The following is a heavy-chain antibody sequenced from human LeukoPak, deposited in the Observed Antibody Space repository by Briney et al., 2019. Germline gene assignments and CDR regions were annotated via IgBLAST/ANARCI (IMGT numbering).Heavy chain of an antibody. Sequence: SGTMSLTCAVSGGSISSSNWWSWVGQPPGKGLEWIGEIYHSGSTNYNPSLKSRVTISVDKSKNQFSLKLSSVTAADTAVYYCAREYYDILTGPLGLDYWGQGTLVTVSS. CDR2: IYHSGST. D-gene: IGHD3-9*01. CDR1: GGSISSSNW. J-gene: IGHJ4*02. V-gene: IGHV4-4*02. CDR3: AREYYDILTGPLGLDY.